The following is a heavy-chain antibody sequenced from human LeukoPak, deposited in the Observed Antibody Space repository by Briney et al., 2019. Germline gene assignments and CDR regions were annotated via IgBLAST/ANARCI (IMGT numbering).Heavy chain of an antibody. Sequence: ASVKVSCKASGYSFDNYGFSWMRQAPGQGLEWMGWISTKNDKTNYAPKFQDRVTMTTDTSTSTAYMEVSSLRSEDTAVYYCARDDYGDYWGQGTLVTVSS. V-gene: IGHV1-18*04. J-gene: IGHJ4*02. CDR2: ISTKNDKT. CDR3: ARDDYGDY. CDR1: GYSFDNYG.